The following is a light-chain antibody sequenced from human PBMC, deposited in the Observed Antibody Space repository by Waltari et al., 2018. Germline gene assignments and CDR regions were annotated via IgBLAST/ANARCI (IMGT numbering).Light chain of an antibody. J-gene: IGKJ4*01. CDR1: QSVRSY. CDR3: QQRHDWPLT. Sequence: EILLTQSPVTLSVSPGERATLSCKASQSVRSYLAWYQQKPGQAPRLLIYDASNMASGSPARFSGSGSGTDFSLTISNVEPEDFSVSYCQQRHDWPLTFGGGTKLEIK. CDR2: DAS. V-gene: IGKV3-11*01.